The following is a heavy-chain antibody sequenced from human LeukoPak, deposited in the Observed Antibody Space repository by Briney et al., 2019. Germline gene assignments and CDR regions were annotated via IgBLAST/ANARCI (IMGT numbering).Heavy chain of an antibody. V-gene: IGHV3-13*01. CDR1: GFTFSTYD. Sequence: GGSLRLSCAASGFTFSTYDMHWVRRATGKGLEWVSAIGTAADTFYSGSVKGRFTISRENAKNSLHLQMNSLRADDTAVYYCARGFFVGIAVAGTSEGAFDIWGQGTMVTVSS. CDR3: ARGFFVGIAVAGTSEGAFDI. CDR2: IGTAADT. J-gene: IGHJ3*02. D-gene: IGHD6-19*01.